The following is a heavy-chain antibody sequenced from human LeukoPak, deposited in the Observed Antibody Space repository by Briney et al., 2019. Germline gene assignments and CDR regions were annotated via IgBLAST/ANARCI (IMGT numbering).Heavy chain of an antibody. CDR3: ARVSGSYYVVGAFDI. D-gene: IGHD1-26*01. V-gene: IGHV3-48*04. CDR1: GFTFSSYS. Sequence: GGSLRLSCAASGFTFSSYSMNWVRQAPGKGLEWVSYISSSGSTIYYADSVKGRFTISRDNAKNSLYLQMNSLRAEDTAVYYCARVSGSYYVVGAFDIWGQGTMVTVSS. CDR2: ISSSGSTI. J-gene: IGHJ3*02.